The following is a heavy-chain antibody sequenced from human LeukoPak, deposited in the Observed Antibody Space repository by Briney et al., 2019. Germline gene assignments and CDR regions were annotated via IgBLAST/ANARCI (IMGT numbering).Heavy chain of an antibody. CDR3: ARALAAANYYYYGMDV. J-gene: IGHJ6*02. D-gene: IGHD6-13*01. CDR2: INPNSGGT. CDR1: GYTFTGYY. Sequence: ASVKVSCKASGYTFTGYYMHWVRQAPGQGLEWMGWINPNSGGTNYAQKFQGRVTMTRDTSISTAYMELSSLRSEDTAVYYCARALAAANYYYYGMDVWGQGTTVTVSS. V-gene: IGHV1-2*02.